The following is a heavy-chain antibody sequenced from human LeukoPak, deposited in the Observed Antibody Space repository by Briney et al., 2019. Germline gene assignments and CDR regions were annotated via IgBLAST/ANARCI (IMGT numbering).Heavy chain of an antibody. J-gene: IGHJ4*02. CDR1: AFTFSDYR. CDR2: ISGRSSTI. V-gene: IGHV3-48*01. CDR3: ARDRIKSGSYYFDY. D-gene: IGHD1-26*01. Sequence: SGGSLRLFYAASAFTFSDYRINWVRQAPGKGLEWVSYISGRSSTIYYADSVKGRFTISRDNAKNSMYLQMNSLRAEDTAVYYCARDRIKSGSYYFDYWGQGTLVTVSS.